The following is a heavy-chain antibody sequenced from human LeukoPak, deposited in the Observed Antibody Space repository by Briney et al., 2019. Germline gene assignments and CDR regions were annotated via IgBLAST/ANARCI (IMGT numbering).Heavy chain of an antibody. CDR3: ARDYSSGSYYFDY. CDR2: IWYDGSNK. CDR1: GFTFSSHG. J-gene: IGHJ4*02. D-gene: IGHD6-19*01. V-gene: IGHV3-33*01. Sequence: GGSLRLSCAASGFTFSSHGMHWVRQAPGKGLEWVAVIWYDGSNKYYADSVKGRFTISRDNSKNTLYQQMNSLRAEDTAVYYCARDYSSGSYYFDYWGQGTLVTVSS.